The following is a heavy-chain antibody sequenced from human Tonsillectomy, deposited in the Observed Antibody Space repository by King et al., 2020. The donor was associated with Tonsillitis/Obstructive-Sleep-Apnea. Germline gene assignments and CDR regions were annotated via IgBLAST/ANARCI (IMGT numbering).Heavy chain of an antibody. Sequence: VQLVESGGGVVQPGRSLRLSCAASGFTFRNYGMHWVRQAPGKGLEWGGVIWYDGRKKYYEDSVKGRFTISRDNSKNTLYLQMNSLRAEDLAVYYCARDRVPILTGYHFDYWGQGTLVTVSS. CDR1: GFTFRNYG. J-gene: IGHJ4*02. CDR2: IWYDGRKK. CDR3: ARDRVPILTGYHFDY. D-gene: IGHD3-9*01. V-gene: IGHV3-33*01.